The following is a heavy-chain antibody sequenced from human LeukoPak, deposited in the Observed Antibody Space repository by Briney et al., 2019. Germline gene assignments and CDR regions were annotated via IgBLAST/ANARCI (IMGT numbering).Heavy chain of an antibody. Sequence: PGGSLRLSCAASGFTFSSYGMHWVRQAPGKGLGWVAVISYDGSNKYYADSVKGRFTISRDNSKNTLYLQMNSLRAEDTAVYYCAKLACSSTSCSAFDIWGQGTMVTVSS. J-gene: IGHJ3*02. CDR2: ISYDGSNK. CDR1: GFTFSSYG. V-gene: IGHV3-30*18. CDR3: AKLACSSTSCSAFDI. D-gene: IGHD2-2*01.